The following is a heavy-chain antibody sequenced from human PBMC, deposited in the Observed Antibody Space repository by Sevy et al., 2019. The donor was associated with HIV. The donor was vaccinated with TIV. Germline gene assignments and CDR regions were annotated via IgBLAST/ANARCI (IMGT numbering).Heavy chain of an antibody. CDR1: GFTFSSYA. J-gene: IGHJ1*01. V-gene: IGHV3-30-3*01. CDR3: ARAIAAAVNAEYFQH. Sequence: GGCLRLSCAASGFTFSSYAMHWVRQAPGKGLEWVAVISYDGSNKYYADSVKGRFTISRDNSKNTLYLQMNSLRAEDTAVYYCARAIAAAVNAEYFQHWGQGTLVTVSS. CDR2: ISYDGSNK. D-gene: IGHD6-13*01.